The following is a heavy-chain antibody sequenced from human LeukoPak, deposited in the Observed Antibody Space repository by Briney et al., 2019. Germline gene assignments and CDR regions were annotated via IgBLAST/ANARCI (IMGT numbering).Heavy chain of an antibody. Sequence: GGSLRLSCAASGFTFSSYAMSWVRQAPWKGLGLVSAISGSGGSTNYADSVKGRFTISRDNSKNTLYLQMNSLRAEDTAVYYCAKGVTVYNWFDPWGQGTLVTVSS. CDR3: AKGVTVYNWFDP. J-gene: IGHJ5*02. CDR1: GFTFSSYA. V-gene: IGHV3-23*01. D-gene: IGHD4-23*01. CDR2: ISGSGGST.